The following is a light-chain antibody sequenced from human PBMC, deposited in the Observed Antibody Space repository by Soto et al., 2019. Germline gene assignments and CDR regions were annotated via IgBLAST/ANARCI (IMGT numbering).Light chain of an antibody. CDR2: GAS. V-gene: IGKV3-20*01. CDR3: QQYGSSPLT. J-gene: IGKJ4*01. CDR1: QSVSSSY. Sequence: EIVLTQSPGTLSLSPGESATLCCRAGQSVSSSYLAWYQQKPGQAPRLLIFGASSRATGIPDRFSGGGSGTDFTLTINRLEPEDFAVYYCQQYGSSPLTFGGGTKVEIK.